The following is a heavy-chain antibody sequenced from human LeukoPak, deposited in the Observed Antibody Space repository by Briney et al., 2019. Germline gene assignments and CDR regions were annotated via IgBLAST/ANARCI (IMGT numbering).Heavy chain of an antibody. J-gene: IGHJ3*02. V-gene: IGHV3-48*03. CDR1: GCTFSIYE. CDR3: AREVGATSVGAFDI. CDR2: ISSSGSTI. Sequence: GGPLRLSCAPSGCTFSIYEMNCFPQAPGKGGEGVGYISSSGSTIYYAGSVKGRFTTSRDNAKISLYLQMNSLRAEDTAVYYCAREVGATSVGAFDIWGQGTMVTVSS. D-gene: IGHD1-26*01.